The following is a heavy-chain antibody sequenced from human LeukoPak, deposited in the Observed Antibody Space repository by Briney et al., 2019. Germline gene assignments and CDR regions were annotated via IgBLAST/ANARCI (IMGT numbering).Heavy chain of an antibody. CDR2: INPSGGST. Sequence: ASVKVSCKASGYTFTSYYMHWVRQAPGQGLEWMGIINPSGGSTSYAQKFQGRVTMTRDMSTSTVYMELSSLRSEDTAVYYCARVSTTVTTFDYWGQGTLVTVSS. V-gene: IGHV1-46*01. CDR1: GYTFTSYY. J-gene: IGHJ4*02. CDR3: ARVSTTVTTFDY. D-gene: IGHD4-17*01.